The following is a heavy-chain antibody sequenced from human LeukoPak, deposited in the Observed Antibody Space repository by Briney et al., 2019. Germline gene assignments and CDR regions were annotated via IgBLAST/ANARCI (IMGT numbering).Heavy chain of an antibody. D-gene: IGHD4-17*01. J-gene: IGHJ6*04. CDR1: GGSISSYY. CDR2: IYYSGST. CDR3: ARGRLNDYGDYVDYYYGMDV. Sequence: SETLSLTCTVSGGSISSYYWSWIRQPPGEGLEWIGYIYYSGSTNYNPSLKSRVTISVDTSKNQFSLKLSSVTAADTAVYYCARGRLNDYGDYVDYYYGMDVWGKGTTVTVSS. V-gene: IGHV4-59*01.